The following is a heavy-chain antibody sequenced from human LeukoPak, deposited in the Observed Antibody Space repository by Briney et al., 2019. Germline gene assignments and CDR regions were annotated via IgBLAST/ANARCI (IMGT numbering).Heavy chain of an antibody. CDR2: INPSGGST. J-gene: IGHJ3*02. CDR3: ARELISGDWTWDI. D-gene: IGHD2-21*02. V-gene: IGHV1-46*01. Sequence: ASVKVSCKASGYTFTTYSINWVRQAPGQGLEWMGIINPSGGSTTYAQKFQGRVTMTRDTSTNTVHMELSSLRSEDTAMYYCARELISGDWTWDIWGQGTMVTVSS. CDR1: GYTFTTYS.